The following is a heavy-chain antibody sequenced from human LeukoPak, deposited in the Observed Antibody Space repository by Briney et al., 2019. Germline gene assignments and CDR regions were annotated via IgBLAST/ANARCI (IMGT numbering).Heavy chain of an antibody. CDR2: INPNSGGT. CDR1: GYTFTGYY. V-gene: IGHV1-2*02. D-gene: IGHD2-2*01. CDR3: ARGGSTIVVVPASNLPSDY. J-gene: IGHJ4*02. Sequence: GASVKVSCKASGYTFTGYYMHWVRLAPGQGLEWMGWINPNSGGTNYAQKFQGRVTMTRDTSISTAFSELSRLRSDDTAVYYCARGGSTIVVVPASNLPSDYWGQGTLVTVSS.